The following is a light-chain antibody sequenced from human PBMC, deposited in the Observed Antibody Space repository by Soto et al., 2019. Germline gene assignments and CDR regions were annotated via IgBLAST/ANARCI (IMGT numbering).Light chain of an antibody. CDR2: GNT. J-gene: IGLJ3*02. V-gene: IGLV1-40*01. CDR3: QSYDSSLSAWV. CDR1: SANIGAGYD. Sequence: QTVVTQPPSVSGAPGQRVTISCTGSSANIGAGYDVHWYQQVPGTAPKLLIYGNTNRPSGVPDRLFGSRSGTSAFLAITGLQAEDEADYHCQSYDSSLSAWVFGGGTKLTVL.